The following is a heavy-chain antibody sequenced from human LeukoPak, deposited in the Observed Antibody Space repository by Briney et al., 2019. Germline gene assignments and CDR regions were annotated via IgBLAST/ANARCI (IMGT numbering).Heavy chain of an antibody. CDR3: ARSSRGVIALLDS. Sequence: GASVKVSCETSGYTFSDYIINWVRQAPGQGLEWMGWINTNTGRPVYAQGFAGRFVLSSDRSVTTTFLQIYSLQGDDTAVYYCARSSRGVIALLDSWGQGTLVTVSS. CDR2: INTNTGRP. V-gene: IGHV7-4-1*01. D-gene: IGHD3-10*01. CDR1: GYTFSDYI. J-gene: IGHJ4*02.